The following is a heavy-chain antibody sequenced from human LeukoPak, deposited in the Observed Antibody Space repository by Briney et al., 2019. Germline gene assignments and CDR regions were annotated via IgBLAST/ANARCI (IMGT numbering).Heavy chain of an antibody. Sequence: SETLSLTCTVSGGSISSSSYCWGWIRQPPGKGLEWIGSIYYSGSTYYNPSLKSRVTISVDTSKNQFSLKLSSVTAADTAVYYCARAGYSSGFGPWGQGTLVTVSS. CDR3: ARAGYSSGFGP. CDR2: IYYSGST. D-gene: IGHD6-19*01. CDR1: GGSISSSSYC. J-gene: IGHJ5*02. V-gene: IGHV4-39*07.